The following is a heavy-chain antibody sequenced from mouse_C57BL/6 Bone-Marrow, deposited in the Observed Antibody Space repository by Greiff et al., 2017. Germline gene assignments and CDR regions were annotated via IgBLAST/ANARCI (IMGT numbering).Heavy chain of an antibody. J-gene: IGHJ4*01. D-gene: IGHD1-1*01. CDR3: ARGITTVVATDAMDY. V-gene: IGHV1-22*01. Sequence: VHVKQSGPELVKPGASVKMSCKASGYTFTDYNMHWVKQSHGKSLEWIGYINPNNGGTSYNQKFKGKATLTVNKSSSTAYMELRSLTSEDSAVYYCARGITTVVATDAMDYWGQGTSVTVSS. CDR1: GYTFTDYN. CDR2: INPNNGGT.